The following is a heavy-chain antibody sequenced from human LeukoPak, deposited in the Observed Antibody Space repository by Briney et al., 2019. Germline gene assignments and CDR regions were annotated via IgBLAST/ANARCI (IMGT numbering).Heavy chain of an antibody. CDR1: GFTFSSYW. V-gene: IGHV3-7*01. J-gene: IGHJ6*02. D-gene: IGHD3-3*01. CDR3: ARGDDFWSGYLSYYYYGMDV. CDR2: IKQDGSEK. Sequence: PGGSLRLSCAASGFTFSSYWMSWVRQAPGRGLEWVANIKQDGSEKYYVDSVKGRFTISRDNAKNSLYLQMNSLRAEDTAVYYCARGDDFWSGYLSYYYYGMDVWGQGTTVTVSS.